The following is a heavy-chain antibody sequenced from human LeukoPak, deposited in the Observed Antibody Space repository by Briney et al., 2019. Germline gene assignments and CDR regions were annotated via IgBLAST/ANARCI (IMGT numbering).Heavy chain of an antibody. V-gene: IGHV4-31*03. D-gene: IGHD3-22*01. CDR3: ARDSSGYSPYGMDV. Sequence: PSETLSLTCTVSGGSISSGGYYWSWIRQHPGKGLEWIGYIYYGGSTYYNPSLKSRVTTSVDTSKNQFSLKLSSVTAADTAVYYRARDSSGYSPYGMDVWGQGTTVTVSS. CDR1: GGSISSGGYY. CDR2: IYYGGST. J-gene: IGHJ6*02.